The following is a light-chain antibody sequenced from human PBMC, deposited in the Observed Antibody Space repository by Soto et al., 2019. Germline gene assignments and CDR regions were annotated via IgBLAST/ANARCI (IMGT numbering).Light chain of an antibody. J-gene: IGKJ1*01. V-gene: IGKV3-11*01. Sequence: ETVLTQSPATLSLSPGERATLSCRASPSVNNYLAWYQQRAGQAPRLLIFDASNRATGIPARFSGSASGTDFPHLSSILEPEAFAVYYWQQRSNWPWTCGQGTKVEIK. CDR1: PSVNNY. CDR3: QQRSNWPWT. CDR2: DAS.